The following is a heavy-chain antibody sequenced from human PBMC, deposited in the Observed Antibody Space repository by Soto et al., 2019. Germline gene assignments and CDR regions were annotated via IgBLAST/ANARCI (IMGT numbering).Heavy chain of an antibody. V-gene: IGHV3-33*01. Sequence: GGSLRLSCAASGFTFSSYGMHWVRQAPGKGLEWVAVIWYDGSNKYYADSVKGRFTISRDNSKNTLYLQMNSLRAEDTAVYYCARTWLVPDAFDIWGQGTMVTVSS. D-gene: IGHD6-6*01. J-gene: IGHJ3*02. CDR1: GFTFSSYG. CDR2: IWYDGSNK. CDR3: ARTWLVPDAFDI.